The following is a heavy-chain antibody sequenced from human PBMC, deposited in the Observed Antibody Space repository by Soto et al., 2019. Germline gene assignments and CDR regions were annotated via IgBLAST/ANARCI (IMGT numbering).Heavy chain of an antibody. D-gene: IGHD6-6*01. CDR1: GYSFTSYW. CDR2: IDPSDSYT. Sequence: GESLKISCKGSGYSFTSYWISWVRQMPGKGLEWMGRIDPSDSYTNYSPSFQGHVTISADKSISTAYLQWSSLKASDTAMYYCARRGGIAALPFDYYYYGMDVWGQGTTVTVSS. CDR3: ARRGGIAALPFDYYYYGMDV. J-gene: IGHJ6*02. V-gene: IGHV5-10-1*01.